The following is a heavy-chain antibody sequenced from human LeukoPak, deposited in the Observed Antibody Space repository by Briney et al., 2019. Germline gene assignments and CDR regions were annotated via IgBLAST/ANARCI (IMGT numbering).Heavy chain of an antibody. Sequence: GESLKISCKGSGYSFTSYWIGWVRQLPGKGLEWMGNIYPGDSDTRYSPSFQGQVTISADKSINTAYLQRTSLKASDTAMYYCARQLTTLRGFDIWGQGTIVTASS. J-gene: IGHJ3*02. CDR3: ARQLTTLRGFDI. CDR2: IYPGDSDT. CDR1: GYSFTSYW. D-gene: IGHD4-11*01. V-gene: IGHV5-51*01.